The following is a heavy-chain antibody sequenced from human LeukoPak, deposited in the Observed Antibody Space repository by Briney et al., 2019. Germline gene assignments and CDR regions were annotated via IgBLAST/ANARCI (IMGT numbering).Heavy chain of an antibody. Sequence: SETLSLTCTVSGGPLSSSGYYWGWIRQPPGKGLEWIGSISYSGSTSYNPSLKSRVTISVDTSKNQFSLKLNSVSAADTAVYYCARRMVGTAMGFYFDYWGQGTLVTVSS. D-gene: IGHD2-21*02. CDR3: ARRMVGTAMGFYFDY. V-gene: IGHV4-39*01. CDR2: ISYSGST. CDR1: GGPLSSSGYY. J-gene: IGHJ4*02.